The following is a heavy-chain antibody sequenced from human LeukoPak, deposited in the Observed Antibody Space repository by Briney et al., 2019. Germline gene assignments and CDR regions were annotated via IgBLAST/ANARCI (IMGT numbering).Heavy chain of an antibody. J-gene: IGHJ3*02. CDR1: GYSFTSYW. CDR3: ARRKDDCGGDCYAFDI. Sequence: GESLKISCKGSGYSFTSYWIGWVRQMPGKGLEWMGIIYPGDSDTRYSPSFQGQVTVSADKSISTAYLQWSSLKASDTAMYYCARRKDDCGGDCYAFDIWGQGTMVTVSS. CDR2: IYPGDSDT. V-gene: IGHV5-51*01. D-gene: IGHD2-21*02.